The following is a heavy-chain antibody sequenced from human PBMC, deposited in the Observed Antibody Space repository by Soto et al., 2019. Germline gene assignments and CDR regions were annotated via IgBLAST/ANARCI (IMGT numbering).Heavy chain of an antibody. Sequence: GGSLRLSCAASGFPFKSYAMNWVRQAPGKGLEWVALIWYDGSNEDYADSVRGRFTISRDNSKNTLYLQMNSLRPEDSAMYYCARDLGYCSNYRCQERYKWFDPWGQGTLVTVSS. CDR1: GFPFKSYA. CDR3: ARDLGYCSNYRCQERYKWFDP. J-gene: IGHJ5*02. D-gene: IGHD2-15*01. V-gene: IGHV3-30*04. CDR2: IWYDGSNE.